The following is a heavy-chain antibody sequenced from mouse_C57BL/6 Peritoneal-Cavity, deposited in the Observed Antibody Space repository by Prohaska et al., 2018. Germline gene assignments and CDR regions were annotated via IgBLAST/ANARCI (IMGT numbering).Heavy chain of an antibody. CDR3: AREGGTGTFAY. Sequence: TFPSYGISWVKQRTGQGLEWIGEIYPRSGNTYYNEKFKGKATLTADKSSSTAYMERRSLTSEDSAVYFCAREGGTGTFAYWGQGTLVTVSA. D-gene: IGHD4-1*01. CDR1: TFPSYG. V-gene: IGHV1-81*01. J-gene: IGHJ3*01. CDR2: IYPRSGNT.